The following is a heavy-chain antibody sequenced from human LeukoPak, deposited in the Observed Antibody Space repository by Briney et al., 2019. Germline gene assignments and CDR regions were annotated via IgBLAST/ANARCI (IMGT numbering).Heavy chain of an antibody. V-gene: IGHV4-59*08. CDR1: GGSISSYY. J-gene: IGHJ2*01. CDR2: IHSSGSP. CDR3: ARRDVGAAGRYFDL. Sequence: SETLSLTCTVSGGSISSYYWSWIRQPPGKGLEWIGYIHSSGSPDYNPSLKSRVTISVDTPNNQFSLKLSSVTATDTAVYYCARRDVGAAGRYFDLWGRGTLVTVSS. D-gene: IGHD1-26*01.